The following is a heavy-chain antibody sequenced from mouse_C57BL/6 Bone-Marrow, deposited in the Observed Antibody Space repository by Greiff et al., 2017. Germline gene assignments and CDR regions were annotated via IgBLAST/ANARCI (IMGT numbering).Heavy chain of an antibody. Sequence: EVMLVESGGGLVKPGGSLKLSCAASGFTFSDYGMHWVRQAPEKGLEWVAYISSGSSTIYYADTVKGRFTISRDNAKNTLFLQMTSLRYEDTAMYYCARTSVVGDAMDYWGQGTSVTVSS. CDR2: ISSGSSTI. D-gene: IGHD1-1*01. J-gene: IGHJ4*01. V-gene: IGHV5-17*01. CDR3: ARTSVVGDAMDY. CDR1: GFTFSDYG.